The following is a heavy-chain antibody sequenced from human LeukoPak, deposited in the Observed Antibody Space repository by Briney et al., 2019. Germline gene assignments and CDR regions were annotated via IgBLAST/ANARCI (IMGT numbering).Heavy chain of an antibody. CDR2: INPNSGGT. V-gene: IGHV1-2*02. CDR3: ARDHQRVHDYGDYDDYYYYYYGMDV. Sequence: ASVKVSCKASGYTFIGYYMHWVRQAPGQGLEWMGWINPNSGGTNYAEKFQGRVTMTRDTSISTAYMELSRLRYDDTAMYYCARDHQRVHDYGDYDDYYYYYYGMDVWGQGTTVTVSS. CDR1: GYTFIGYY. J-gene: IGHJ6*02. D-gene: IGHD4-17*01.